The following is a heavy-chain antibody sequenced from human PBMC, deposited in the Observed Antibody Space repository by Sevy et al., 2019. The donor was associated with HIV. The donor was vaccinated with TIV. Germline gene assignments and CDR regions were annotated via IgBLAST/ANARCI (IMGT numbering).Heavy chain of an antibody. V-gene: IGHV1-18*04. D-gene: IGHD3-22*01. Sequence: ASVKVSCKASGYTFTSYGISWVRQAPGQGLDWMGWISAYNGNTNYAQKLQGRVTMTTDTSTSTAYMELRSLRSDDTAVYYCARDSITYYYDSSGYFHFDYWGQGTLVTVSS. CDR3: ARDSITYYYDSSGYFHFDY. CDR2: ISAYNGNT. CDR1: GYTFTSYG. J-gene: IGHJ4*02.